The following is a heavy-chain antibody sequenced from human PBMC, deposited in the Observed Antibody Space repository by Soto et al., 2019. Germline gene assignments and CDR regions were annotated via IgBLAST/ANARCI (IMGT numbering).Heavy chain of an antibody. CDR2: IYSGGST. J-gene: IGHJ4*02. Sequence: GGSLRLSCAASGFTVSSIYMSWVRQAPGKGLEWVSVIYSGGSTYYADSVKGRFAISRDNSRNTLYLQMNSLRGEDTAIYYCAKPLTAGGSNYWGPGTLVTVSS. CDR1: GFTVSSIY. D-gene: IGHD5-12*01. CDR3: AKPLTAGGSNY. V-gene: IGHV3-53*01.